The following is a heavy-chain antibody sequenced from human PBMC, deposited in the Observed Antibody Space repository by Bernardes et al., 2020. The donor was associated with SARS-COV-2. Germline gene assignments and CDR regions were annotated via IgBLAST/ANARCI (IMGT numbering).Heavy chain of an antibody. CDR3: ARGFSRSALFDS. J-gene: IGHJ4*02. D-gene: IGHD6-6*01. V-gene: IGHV3-30*04. CDR1: VFTCSKYC. CDR2: ISFGGSEK. Sequence: MRQACAGSVFTCSKYCIEWVRQTRGKGLEWVADISFGGSEKFYADSAKGRFSISRDNSENNLDLQINNLGPEDKAVYYCARGFSRSALFDSWGRGTPVTVSS.